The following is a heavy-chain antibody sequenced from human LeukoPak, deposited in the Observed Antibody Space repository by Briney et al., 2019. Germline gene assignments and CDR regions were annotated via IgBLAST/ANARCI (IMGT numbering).Heavy chain of an antibody. J-gene: IGHJ4*02. CDR2: INHSGST. Sequence: SETLSPTCAVYGGSFSGYYWSWIRQPPGKGLEWIGEINHSGSTNYNPSLKSRVTISVDTSKNQFSLKLSSVTAADTAVYYCASRRNYDILTGYPLYYFDYWGQGTLVTVSS. V-gene: IGHV4-34*01. CDR3: ASRRNYDILTGYPLYYFDY. CDR1: GGSFSGYY. D-gene: IGHD3-9*01.